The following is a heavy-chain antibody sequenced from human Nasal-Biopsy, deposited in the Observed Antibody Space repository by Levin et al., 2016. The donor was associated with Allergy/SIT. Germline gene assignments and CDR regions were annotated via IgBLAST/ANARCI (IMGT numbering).Heavy chain of an antibody. CDR3: ARGTTVTTRDYYSHYLDV. V-gene: IGHV4-59*11. Sequence: GSLRLSCSVSGGSISSHYWSWLRQPPGKGLEWIGYISHTGNTEYNPPLESRVTVSVDTSKNHFSLKLSSVTAADTAVYYCARGTTVTTRDYYSHYLDVWGQGTTVTVSS. CDR1: GGSISSHY. CDR2: ISHTGNT. J-gene: IGHJ6*02. D-gene: IGHD4-17*01.